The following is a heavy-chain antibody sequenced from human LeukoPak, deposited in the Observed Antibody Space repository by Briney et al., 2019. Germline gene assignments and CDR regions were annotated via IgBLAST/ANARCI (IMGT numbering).Heavy chain of an antibody. CDR1: GFTFSGCA. V-gene: IGHV3-66*02. CDR2: IYNSGST. CDR3: ARRIVVVITATPGNDAFDI. Sequence: GGSLRLSCAASGFTFSGCAMSWVRQAPGKGLEWVSVIYNSGSTYYADSVKGRFTISRDNSKNTLYLQMNSLRAEDTAVYYCARRIVVVITATPGNDAFDIWGQGTMVTVSS. J-gene: IGHJ3*02. D-gene: IGHD2-15*01.